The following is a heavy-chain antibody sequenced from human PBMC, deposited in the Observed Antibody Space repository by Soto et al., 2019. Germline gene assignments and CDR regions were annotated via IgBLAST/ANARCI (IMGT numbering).Heavy chain of an antibody. J-gene: IGHJ6*02. Sequence: QSGGSLRLSCAASGFTFGSYAMTWVRQAPGKGLEWVSSISGGDVTTYYADSVKGRFTISRDNSKNTVSLQMNSLRVEDTAVYYCVKDWTGDTCPCMDVWGQGTLVTVSS. CDR3: VKDWTGDTCPCMDV. CDR2: ISGGDVTT. V-gene: IGHV3-23*01. D-gene: IGHD2-8*02. CDR1: GFTFGSYA.